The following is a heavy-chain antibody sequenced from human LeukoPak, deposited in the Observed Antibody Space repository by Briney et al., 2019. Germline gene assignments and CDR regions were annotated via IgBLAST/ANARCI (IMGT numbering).Heavy chain of an antibody. CDR2: INPNSGGT. Sequence: ASVKVPCKASGYTFTGYYMHWVRQDPGQGLEWMGWINPNSGGTNFAQKFRGRVTMTRDTSISTAFMELSRLTSDDTAVYYCARLWNTGYIIYFDSWGQGALVTVSS. CDR3: ARLWNTGYIIYFDS. V-gene: IGHV1-2*02. D-gene: IGHD5-12*01. J-gene: IGHJ4*02. CDR1: GYTFTGYY.